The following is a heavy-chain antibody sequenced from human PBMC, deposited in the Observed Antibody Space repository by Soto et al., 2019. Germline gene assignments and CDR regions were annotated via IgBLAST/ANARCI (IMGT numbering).Heavy chain of an antibody. V-gene: IGHV3-23*01. J-gene: IGHJ4*02. CDR3: ARGLGYCSSTSCYIWFDY. CDR1: GCNFSTYA. Sequence: GGPQRHSYTASGCNFSTYAVSWVRQAPGKGLEWVSAISGSGGSTYYADPVKGRFTISRDNSKNTLYLQMNSLRAEDTAVHYCARGLGYCSSTSCYIWFDYWGQGTLVTVSS. D-gene: IGHD2-2*02. CDR2: ISGSGGST.